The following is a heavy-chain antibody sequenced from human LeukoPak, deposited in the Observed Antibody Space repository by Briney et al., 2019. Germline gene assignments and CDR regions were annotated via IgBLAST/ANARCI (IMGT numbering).Heavy chain of an antibody. CDR1: GGSFRGYY. CDR3: ARYTAGTGSSWSLYYFDY. D-gene: IGHD6-13*01. J-gene: IGHJ4*02. Sequence: PSETLSLTCAVYGGSFRGYYWSWIRQPPGKGLEWIGEINHSGSTNYNPSLKSRVTISVDTSKNQFSLKLSSVTAADTAVYYCARYTAGTGSSWSLYYFDYWGQGTLVTVSS. V-gene: IGHV4-34*01. CDR2: INHSGST.